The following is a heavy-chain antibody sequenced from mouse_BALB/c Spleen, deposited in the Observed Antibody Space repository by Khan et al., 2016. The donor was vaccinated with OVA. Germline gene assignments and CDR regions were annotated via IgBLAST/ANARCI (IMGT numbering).Heavy chain of an antibody. D-gene: IGHD2-14*01. J-gene: IGHJ3*01. CDR3: ARNSYMYDFTY. CDR1: GFSLTTYG. V-gene: IGHV2-2*01. Sequence: QVQLKQSGPGLVQPSQSLSITCTVSGFSLTTYGVHWVRQSPGKGLEWLGLIWSGGNTDYNAASISRLRITKDNSKSQVFVKKNSLQADDTAMYYCARNSYMYDFTYWGQGTLVTVSA. CDR2: IWSGGNT.